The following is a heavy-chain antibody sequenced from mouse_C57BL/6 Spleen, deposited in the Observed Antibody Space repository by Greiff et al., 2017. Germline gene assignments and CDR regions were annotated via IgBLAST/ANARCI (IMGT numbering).Heavy chain of an antibody. CDR2: IYPGDGDI. CDR3: ARYVGSSAPYYFDY. CDR1: GYAFSSSG. J-gene: IGHJ2*01. D-gene: IGHD1-1*01. V-gene: IGHV1-82*01. Sequence: QVQLKESGPELVKPGASVKISCKASGYAFSSSGMNWVKQRPGKGLEWIGRIYPGDGDINYNGKFKGKATLTADKSSSTAYMQLSSLTSEDSSVYVCARYVGSSAPYYFDYWGQGTTLTVSS.